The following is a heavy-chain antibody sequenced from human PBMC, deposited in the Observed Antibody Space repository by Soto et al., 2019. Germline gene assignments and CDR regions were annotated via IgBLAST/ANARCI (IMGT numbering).Heavy chain of an antibody. CDR3: AKYGRRIIDWNYLHWFDP. V-gene: IGHV3-23*01. CDR1: GFTFSSYA. CDR2: ISGSGGST. D-gene: IGHD1-7*01. Sequence: GGSLRLSCAASGFTFSSYAMSWVRQAPGKGLEWVSAISGSGGSTYYADSVKGRFTISRDNSKNTLYLQMNSLRAEDTAVYYCAKYGRRIIDWNYLHWFDPWGQGTLVTVSS. J-gene: IGHJ5*02.